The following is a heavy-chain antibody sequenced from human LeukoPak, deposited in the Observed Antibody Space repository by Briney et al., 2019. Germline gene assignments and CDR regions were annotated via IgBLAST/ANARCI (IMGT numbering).Heavy chain of an antibody. V-gene: IGHV4-61*01. CDR1: GGSVSSGSYY. J-gene: IGHJ4*02. CDR2: IYYSGST. CDR3: ARDNDSSGYGLDY. D-gene: IGHD3-22*01. Sequence: XXTLSLTCTVSGGSVSSGSYYWSWIRQPPGRGLEWIGYIYYSGSTNYNPSLKSRVNISVDKSKNQFSLKLSSVTAADTAVYYCARDNDSSGYGLDYWGQGTLVTVSS.